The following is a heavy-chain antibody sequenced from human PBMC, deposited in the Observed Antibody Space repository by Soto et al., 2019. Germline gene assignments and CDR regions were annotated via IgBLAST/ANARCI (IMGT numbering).Heavy chain of an antibody. CDR1: GFTFSDSA. J-gene: IGHJ4*02. CDR2: IRGKTNSYAT. V-gene: IGHV3-73*02. Sequence: EVQLVESGGGLVQPGGSLKVSCAASGFTFSDSAMHWVRQASGKGLEWVGRIRGKTNSYATTYAASLKGRFTISRDDSKSTTYLQMNSLKAEDTAVYSCTAAAVASYWGQGTLVTVSS. CDR3: TAAAVASY. D-gene: IGHD6-19*01.